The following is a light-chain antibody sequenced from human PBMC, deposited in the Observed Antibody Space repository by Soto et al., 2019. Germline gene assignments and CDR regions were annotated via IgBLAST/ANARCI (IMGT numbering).Light chain of an antibody. Sequence: DVVMTQSPLSLPVTLGQPASISCRSSQTLVYRDGNTYLNWFQQRPGQPPRRLIFKVSNRGSGVPDRVSGSGSGTDFTLKISRVEAEDVGVYYCMQGTHWPLTFGGGTKVEIK. CDR1: QTLVYRDGNTY. CDR2: KVS. CDR3: MQGTHWPLT. J-gene: IGKJ4*01. V-gene: IGKV2-30*01.